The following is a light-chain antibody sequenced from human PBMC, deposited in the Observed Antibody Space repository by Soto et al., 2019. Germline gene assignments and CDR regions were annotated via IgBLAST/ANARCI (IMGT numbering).Light chain of an antibody. CDR1: SGHSNYA. CDR2: LNSDGSH. J-gene: IGLJ3*02. Sequence: QLVLTQSPSASASLGASVKLTCTLSSGHSNYAIAWHQQQPEKGPRYLMKLNSDGSHSKGDGIPDRFSGSSSGAERYLTIPSLPSEDEADYCCQTWGTGIQVFGGGTKLTVL. V-gene: IGLV4-69*01. CDR3: QTWGTGIQV.